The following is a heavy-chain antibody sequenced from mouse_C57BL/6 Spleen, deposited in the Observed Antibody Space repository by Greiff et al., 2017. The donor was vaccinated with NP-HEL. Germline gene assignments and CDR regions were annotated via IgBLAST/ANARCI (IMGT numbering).Heavy chain of an antibody. D-gene: IGHD1-1*01. CDR3: ARCLITTVVADY. CDR2: IDPSDSYT. Sequence: QVQLQQPGAELVKPGASVKLSCKASGYTFTSYWMQWVKQRPGQDLEWIGEIDPSDSYTNYNQKFKGKATLTVDTSSSTAYMQLSSLTSEDSAVYYCARCLITTVVADYWGQGTTLTVSS. CDR1: GYTFTSYW. J-gene: IGHJ2*01. V-gene: IGHV1-50*01.